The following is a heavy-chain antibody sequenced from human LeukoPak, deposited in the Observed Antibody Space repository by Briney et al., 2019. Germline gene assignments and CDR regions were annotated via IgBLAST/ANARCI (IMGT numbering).Heavy chain of an antibody. J-gene: IGHJ4*02. CDR3: ASRGGGGSPAADKALDY. Sequence: GESLKISCTGSGYTFTTDWIAWVRQMPGTGLEWMGIIYPGDSDARYSPSFHGQVTISVDESISTAYLQWSSLKASDTAMYYCASRGGGGSPAADKALDYWGQGTLVTVSS. D-gene: IGHD6-13*01. V-gene: IGHV5-51*01. CDR1: GYTFTTDW. CDR2: IYPGDSDA.